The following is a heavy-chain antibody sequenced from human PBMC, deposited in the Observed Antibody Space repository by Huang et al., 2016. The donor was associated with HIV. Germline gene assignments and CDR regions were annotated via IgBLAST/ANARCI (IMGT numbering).Heavy chain of an antibody. CDR2: ISYDGSNK. Sequence: QVQLVESGGGVVQPGRSLRLSCAASRFTFSNYAMHWVRQAPGKGLGGVAVISYDGSNKYYADSGKGRFTISRDNSKNTVYLQMNSLRADDTAVYYCARDLWLRDLYYYYYMDVWGKGTTVTVSS. CDR1: RFTFSNYA. D-gene: IGHD5-12*01. CDR3: ARDLWLRDLYYYYYMDV. V-gene: IGHV3-30-3*01. J-gene: IGHJ6*03.